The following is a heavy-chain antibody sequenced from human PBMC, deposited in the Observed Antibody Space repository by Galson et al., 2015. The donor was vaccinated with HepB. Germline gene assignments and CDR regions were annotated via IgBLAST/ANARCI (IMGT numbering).Heavy chain of an antibody. CDR3: AKDMEGTVVVPAAIDY. D-gene: IGHD2-2*01. Sequence: SLRLSCAASGFTFSSYGMHWVRKAPGKGLEWVAVISYDGSNKYYADSVKGRFTISRDNSKNTLYLQMNSLRAEDTAVYYCAKDMEGTVVVPAAIDYWGQGTLVTVS. J-gene: IGHJ4*02. V-gene: IGHV3-30*18. CDR1: GFTFSSYG. CDR2: ISYDGSNK.